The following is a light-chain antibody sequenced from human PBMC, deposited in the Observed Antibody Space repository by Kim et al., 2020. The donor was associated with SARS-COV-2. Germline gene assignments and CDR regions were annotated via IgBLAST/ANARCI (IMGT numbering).Light chain of an antibody. J-gene: IGLJ3*02. CDR1: NIGNRH. CDR3: QVWDTTTRRV. Sequence: VAPGETARLTCGGDNIGNRHVHWYQQKPGQAPVLVIYFDADRPAGISERFSGSNSGSTATLTISRAEAGDEADYYCQVWDTTTRRVFGAGTKLTVL. V-gene: IGLV3-21*04. CDR2: FDA.